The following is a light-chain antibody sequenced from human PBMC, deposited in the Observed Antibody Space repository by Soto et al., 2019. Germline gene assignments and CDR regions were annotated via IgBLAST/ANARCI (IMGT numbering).Light chain of an antibody. Sequence: DIQMTQSPSTLSASVGDRVTISCRASQSVGSWLAWNQQKPGKAPKFLIYDASTLESGVPSRFSGSGSGTEFTLTISSLQPDDFATYYCQQYDNYPLTFGGGTKVDIK. J-gene: IGKJ4*01. CDR1: QSVGSW. CDR3: QQYDNYPLT. CDR2: DAS. V-gene: IGKV1-5*01.